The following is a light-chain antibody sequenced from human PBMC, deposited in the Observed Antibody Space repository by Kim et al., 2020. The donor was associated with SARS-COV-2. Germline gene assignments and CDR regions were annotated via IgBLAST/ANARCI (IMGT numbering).Light chain of an antibody. V-gene: IGLV6-57*01. CDR1: SVSISSSY. CDR2: ENN. Sequence: GNTVAIPLIRSSVSISSSYVQWYQQRPGSSPTSVIYENNQRPSGVPYLFSGSIDSSSNSASLTISGLKTDDEADFYCQSYVPSNRLFGGGTQLTVL. J-gene: IGLJ3*02. CDR3: QSYVPSNRL.